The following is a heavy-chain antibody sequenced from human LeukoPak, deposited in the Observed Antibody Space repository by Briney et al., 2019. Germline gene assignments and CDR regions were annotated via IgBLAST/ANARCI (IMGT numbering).Heavy chain of an antibody. V-gene: IGHV3-7*01. CDR2: IGQGERQM. J-gene: IGHJ1*01. CDR1: GFAYSTTW. Sequence: PGGSLRLSCVASGFAYSTTWMNWVRQAPGKGLEWVANIGQGERQMNYADSVKGRFSISRDNARNSLFLHLNSLRAEDTAVYYCASSYLKHWGQGTLVTVSS. CDR3: ASSYLKH.